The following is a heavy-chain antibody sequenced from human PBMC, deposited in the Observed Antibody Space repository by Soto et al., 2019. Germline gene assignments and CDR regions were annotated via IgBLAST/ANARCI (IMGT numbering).Heavy chain of an antibody. CDR2: IKEGGSEK. Sequence: PGGSLRLSFAASGFTFSSSWMTWVRQAPGKGLAWVANIKEGGSEKYYVDSVKGRFTISRGNTNESLYLQMNSLRAEDTAVYYCARDPAPVGYRGLDVWGQGTTVTVSS. J-gene: IGHJ6*02. CDR1: GFTFSSSW. V-gene: IGHV3-7*01. D-gene: IGHD5-12*01. CDR3: ARDPAPVGYRGLDV.